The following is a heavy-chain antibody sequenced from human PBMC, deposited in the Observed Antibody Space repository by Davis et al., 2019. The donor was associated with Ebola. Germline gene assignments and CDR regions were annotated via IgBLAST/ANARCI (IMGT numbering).Heavy chain of an antibody. CDR2: IYYSGST. V-gene: IGHV4-59*01. Sequence: SETLSLTCTVSGGSISSYYWSWIRQPPGKGLEWIGYIYYSGSTNYNPSLKSRVTISVDTSKNQFSLKLSSVTAADTAVYYCARVPGLRGYFDYWGQGTLVTVSS. J-gene: IGHJ4*02. CDR3: ARVPGLRGYFDY. CDR1: GGSISSYY.